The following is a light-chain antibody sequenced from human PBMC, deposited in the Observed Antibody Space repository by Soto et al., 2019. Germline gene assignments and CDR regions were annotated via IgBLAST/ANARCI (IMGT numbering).Light chain of an antibody. Sequence: DIQMTQSPSSLSASVGDTVTITCRASQGISSWLDWYQQKPGKAPDLLIYAASNLQSGVPSRFSASRSGTDFTLTISSLQPEDFATYFCQQANSFPRTFGQGTRLEIK. CDR3: QQANSFPRT. J-gene: IGKJ5*01. V-gene: IGKV1-12*01. CDR2: AAS. CDR1: QGISSW.